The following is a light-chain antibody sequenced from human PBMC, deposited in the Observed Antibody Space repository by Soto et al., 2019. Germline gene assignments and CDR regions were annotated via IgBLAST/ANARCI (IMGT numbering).Light chain of an antibody. V-gene: IGLV2-8*01. CDR3: SSYGGRSNLV. CDR1: SSDVGAYKF. CDR2: EVN. Sequence: QSALTQPPSASGSPGQSVTISCTGTSSDVGAYKFVSWYQLHPGKAPKLMIYEVNVRPSGVPDRFSGSKSGNTASLTVSGLQVEDEADYYRSSYGGRSNLVFGGGTKVTVL. J-gene: IGLJ2*01.